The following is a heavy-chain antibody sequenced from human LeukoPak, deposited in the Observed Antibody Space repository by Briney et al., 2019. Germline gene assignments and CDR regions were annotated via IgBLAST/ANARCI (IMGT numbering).Heavy chain of an antibody. CDR3: VHLTPPSSYGILTGWNWFDP. J-gene: IGHJ5*02. CDR1: GFSLSTSGVG. Sequence: SGPTLVNPTQTLTLTCTFSGFSLSTSGVGVGWIRQPPGKALEWLSLIYWDDDKRYRPSLGSRLSITKDTSRNQVVLSLTNMDPVDTATYYCVHLTPPSSYGILTGWNWFDPWGQGTLVTVSS. CDR2: IYWDDDK. V-gene: IGHV2-5*02. D-gene: IGHD3-16*01.